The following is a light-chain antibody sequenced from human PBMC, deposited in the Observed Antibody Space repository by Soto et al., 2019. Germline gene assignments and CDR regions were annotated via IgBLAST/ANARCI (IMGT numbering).Light chain of an antibody. V-gene: IGLV1-40*01. CDR2: GNN. CDR1: SSNIGAGYD. CDR3: QSYDSSLGVI. J-gene: IGLJ2*01. Sequence: QAVVTQPPSVSGAPGQRVTISCTGSSSNIGAGYDVHWYQQFPGTAPKLLIYGNNNRPSGVPDRFSGSKSATSASLAITGLQPEDEADYYCQSYDSSLGVIFGGGTQLTVL.